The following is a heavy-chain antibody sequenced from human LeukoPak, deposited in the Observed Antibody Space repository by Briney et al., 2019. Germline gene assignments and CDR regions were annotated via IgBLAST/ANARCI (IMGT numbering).Heavy chain of an antibody. J-gene: IGHJ6*03. D-gene: IGHD5-12*01. V-gene: IGHV4-59*01. CDR1: GGSISSYN. CDR2: IYYSGST. CDR3: ARSGVATIFHYYYYMDV. Sequence: SETLSLTCTVSGGSISSYNWSWIRQPPGKGLVWIGYIYYSGSTNYNPSLKSRVTISVDTSKNQFSLKLSSVTAADTAVYYCARSGVATIFHYYYYMDVWGKGTTVTVSS.